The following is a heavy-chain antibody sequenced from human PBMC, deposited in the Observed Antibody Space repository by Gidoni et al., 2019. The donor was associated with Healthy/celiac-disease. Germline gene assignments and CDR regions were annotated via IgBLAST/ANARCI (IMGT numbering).Heavy chain of an antibody. J-gene: IGHJ6*02. CDR2: IHPNSGGT. Sequence: GQLVQSGAEAKKPGASVKVSCQASGDPFTGYYLHWVRQAPGQGLEWMGRIHPNSGGTNYAQKFQGRVTMTRDTSISTAYMELSRLRSDDTAVYYCARDGSRSSGMDVWGQGTTVTVSS. CDR3: ARDGSRSSGMDV. CDR1: GDPFTGYY. D-gene: IGHD5-12*01. V-gene: IGHV1-2*06.